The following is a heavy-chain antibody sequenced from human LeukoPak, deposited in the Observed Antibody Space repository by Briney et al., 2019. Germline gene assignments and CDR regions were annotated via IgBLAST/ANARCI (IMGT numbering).Heavy chain of an antibody. CDR2: ISAYNGNT. Sequence: ASVKVSCKASGYTFTSYGISWVRQAPGQGLEWMGWISAYNGNTNYAQKLQGRVTMTTDTSTSTAYMELRSLRSDDTAVYYCARDLRPIVVVVAATPDPYYWGQGTLVTASS. D-gene: IGHD2-15*01. CDR1: GYTFTSYG. J-gene: IGHJ4*02. CDR3: ARDLRPIVVVVAATPDPYY. V-gene: IGHV1-18*01.